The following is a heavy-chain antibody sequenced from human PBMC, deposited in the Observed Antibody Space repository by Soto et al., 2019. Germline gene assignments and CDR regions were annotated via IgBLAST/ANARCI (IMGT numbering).Heavy chain of an antibody. CDR2: VLSSESA. V-gene: IGHV4-59*12. J-gene: IGHJ4*02. CDR3: ARGLTPPGAPAWYYFDS. D-gene: IGHD2-8*02. CDR1: GGSITSFY. Sequence: QVQLQESGPRLVKPSETLTITCAVSGGSITSFYYTWIRQPPGKGLEWIGSVLSSESAYYNPSLKSRATMSIDASKNQFSLRLTSVTAADTALYYCARGLTPPGAPAWYYFDSWGQGTLVTVSS.